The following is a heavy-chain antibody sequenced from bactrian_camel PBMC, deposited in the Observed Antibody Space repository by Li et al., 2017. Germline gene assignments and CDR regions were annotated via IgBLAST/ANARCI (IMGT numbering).Heavy chain of an antibody. CDR1: GYRYDTYC. D-gene: IGHD6*01. CDR2: IDSDGDT. V-gene: IGHV3S1*01. Sequence: HVQLVESGGGSVQAGGSLRLSCAAPGYRYDTYCMGWFRQAPGKAREGIAVIDSDGDTAYAESMKDRFTISVDNAKNTVYLQMNSLKSEDTATYYCAKELGSTLAGSGRSPGTQVTVS. J-gene: IGHJ4*01.